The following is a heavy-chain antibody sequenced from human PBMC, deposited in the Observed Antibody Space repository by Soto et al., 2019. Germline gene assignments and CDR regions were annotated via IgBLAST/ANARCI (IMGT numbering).Heavy chain of an antibody. V-gene: IGHV1-3*01. CDR1: GYTFTSYA. CDR3: ARERPYSGYDFGRYFDY. Sequence: QVQLVQSGAEVKKPGASVKVSCKASGYTFTSYAMHWVRQAPGQRLEWMGWINAGNGNTKYSQKFQGRVTITRATAASTAYRELSSLRSEETAVYYCARERPYSGYDFGRYFDYWGQGTLVTVSS. J-gene: IGHJ4*02. CDR2: INAGNGNT. D-gene: IGHD5-12*01.